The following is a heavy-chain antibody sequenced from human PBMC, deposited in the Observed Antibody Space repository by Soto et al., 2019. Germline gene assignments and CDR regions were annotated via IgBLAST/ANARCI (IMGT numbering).Heavy chain of an antibody. CDR3: ARDPREDFWSGNYWYFDL. D-gene: IGHD3-3*01. J-gene: IGHJ2*01. CDR1: GGSISSYY. V-gene: IGHV4-59*01. Sequence: SETLSLTCTVSGGSISSYYWSWIRQPPGKGLEWIGYIYYSGSTNYNPSLKSRVTISVDTSKNQFSLKLSSVTAADTAVYYCARDPREDFWSGNYWYFDLWGRGTLVTVSS. CDR2: IYYSGST.